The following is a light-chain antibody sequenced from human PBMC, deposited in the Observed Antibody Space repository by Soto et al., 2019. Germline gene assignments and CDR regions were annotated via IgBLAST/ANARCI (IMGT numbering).Light chain of an antibody. CDR2: SNN. J-gene: IGLJ1*01. CDR3: AAWDDSLKV. V-gene: IGLV1-47*02. Sequence: QSFLTQPPSASGTPGRRVTISCAGSSSNIGSNYVYWYQQLPGTAPKLLIYSNNQRPPGVPDRFSGSKSGTSASLAISGLRSEDEADYYCAAWDDSLKVFGTGTKVTVL. CDR1: SSNIGSNY.